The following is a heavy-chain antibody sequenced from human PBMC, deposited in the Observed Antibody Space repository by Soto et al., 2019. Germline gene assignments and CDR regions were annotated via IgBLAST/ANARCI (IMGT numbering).Heavy chain of an antibody. CDR1: GFTFSSYS. D-gene: IGHD3-10*01. CDR3: AKRGEKTGRNFDC. Sequence: GRSLGLSCASSGFTFSSYSMNWVRQAPGKGLEWVSSISSSSSYIYYADSVKGRFTISRDNSRNTLYLQMSSLRAEDTAIYYCAKRGEKTGRNFDCWGQGTLVTVSS. V-gene: IGHV3-21*03. CDR2: ISSSSSYI. J-gene: IGHJ4*02.